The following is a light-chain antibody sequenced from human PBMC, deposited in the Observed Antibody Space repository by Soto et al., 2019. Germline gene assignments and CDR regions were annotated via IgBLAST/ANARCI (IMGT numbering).Light chain of an antibody. CDR2: GAS. CDR3: QKYGSSPFT. J-gene: IGKJ3*01. Sequence: EIVLTQSPGTLSLSPGERATLSCRASHSVSSSYLAWYQQKPGQAPRLLIYGASSRATGIPDRFSGSGSGTDFTLTISRLEPADFAVYYCQKYGSSPFTFGPETKVDIK. CDR1: HSVSSSY. V-gene: IGKV3-20*01.